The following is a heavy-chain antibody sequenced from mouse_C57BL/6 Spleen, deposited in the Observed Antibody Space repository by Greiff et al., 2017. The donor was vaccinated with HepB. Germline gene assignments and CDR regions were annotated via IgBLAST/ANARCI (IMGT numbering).Heavy chain of an antibody. J-gene: IGHJ3*01. CDR2: IWGVGST. D-gene: IGHD2-3*01. CDR3: ASDSSDGYSLAY. CDR1: GFSLTSYG. Sequence: VQLQESGPGLVAPSQSLSITCTVSGFSLTSYGVDWVRQSPGKGLEWLGVIWGVGSTNYNSALKSRLSISKDNSKSQVFLKMNSLQTDDTAMYYCASDSSDGYSLAYWGQGTLVTVSA. V-gene: IGHV2-6*01.